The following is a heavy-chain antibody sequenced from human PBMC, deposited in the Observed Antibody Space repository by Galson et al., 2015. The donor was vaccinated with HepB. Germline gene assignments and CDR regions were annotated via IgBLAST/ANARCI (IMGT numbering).Heavy chain of an antibody. CDR3: TTDVFFSTFWSWFDP. J-gene: IGHJ5*02. V-gene: IGHV3-15*01. CDR1: GLRFNTTW. Sequence: SLRLSCAASGLRFNTTWMSWVRQTPGKGLEWIGRIKSKTDGGAADYAAPVKGRFTIARDDASNTLYLHMNRLKTDDTGVYYCTTDVFFSTFWSWFDPWGQGTLVSLSS. CDR2: IKSKTDGGAA. D-gene: IGHD2-8*02.